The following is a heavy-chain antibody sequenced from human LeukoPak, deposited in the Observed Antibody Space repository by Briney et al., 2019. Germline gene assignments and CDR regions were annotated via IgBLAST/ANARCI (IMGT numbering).Heavy chain of an antibody. J-gene: IGHJ4*02. V-gene: IGHV3-21*01. CDR1: GFTVSSNY. CDR2: ISSTSSHI. CDR3: ARDQGVNY. D-gene: IGHD2-8*01. Sequence: TPGGSLRLSCAASGFTVSSNYMNWVRQAPGKGLEWVSSISSTSSHINYADSVKGRFTISRDNTKNSLYLQMSSLRAEDTAVYYCARDQGVNYWGQGTLVTVSS.